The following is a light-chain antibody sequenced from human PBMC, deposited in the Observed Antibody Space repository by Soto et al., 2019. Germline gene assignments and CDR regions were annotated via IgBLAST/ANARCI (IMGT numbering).Light chain of an antibody. Sequence: IQLTPSPSSLSASVGDRVTITCRASQGISSYLAWYQQKPGKAPKLLIYAASTLQSGVPSRFSGSGSGTDFTLTISSLQAEDFATYYCQQLSTYPSTFGGGTKGDIK. J-gene: IGKJ4*01. CDR1: QGISSY. CDR2: AAS. V-gene: IGKV1-9*01. CDR3: QQLSTYPST.